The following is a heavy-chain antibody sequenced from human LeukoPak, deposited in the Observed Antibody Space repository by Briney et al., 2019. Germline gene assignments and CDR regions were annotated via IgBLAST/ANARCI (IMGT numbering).Heavy chain of an antibody. CDR2: IRYDGSNK. CDR1: GFTFSSYG. V-gene: IGHV3-30*02. J-gene: IGHJ6*03. Sequence: GGSLRLSCAASGFTFSSYGMSWVRQAPGKGLEWVAFIRYDGSNKKYADSVKGRFTISRDNSKNTLYLQMNSLRAEDTAVYYCAKDGGVRGPDYYYMDVWGKGTTVTISS. CDR3: AKDGGVRGPDYYYMDV. D-gene: IGHD3-10*01.